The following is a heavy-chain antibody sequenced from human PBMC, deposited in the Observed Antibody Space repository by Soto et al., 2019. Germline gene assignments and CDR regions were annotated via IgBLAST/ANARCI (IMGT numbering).Heavy chain of an antibody. CDR2: INPNSGGT. D-gene: IGHD3-22*01. V-gene: IGHV1-2*04. CDR1: GYTFTGYY. Sequence: ASVKVSCKASGYTFTGYYMHWVRQAPGQGLEWMGWINPNSGGTNYAQKFQGWVTMTRDTSISTAYMELSRLRSDDTAVYYCAADWYYYDSSGSPGAFDIWGQGTTVTVSS. CDR3: AADWYYYDSSGSPGAFDI. J-gene: IGHJ3*02.